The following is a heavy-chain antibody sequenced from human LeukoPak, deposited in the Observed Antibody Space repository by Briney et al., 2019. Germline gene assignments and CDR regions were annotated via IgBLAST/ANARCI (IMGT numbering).Heavy chain of an antibody. Sequence: PGGSLRLSCAASGFTFSSYGMHWVRQAPGKGLEWVAFISYDGSNQHYADSVKGRFIISRDNSKNTLYLQINSLRVEDTAVYYCAKDPRYCSSTRCFGAWGQGTLVTVSS. CDR2: ISYDGSNQ. CDR3: AKDPRYCSSTRCFGA. D-gene: IGHD2-2*01. J-gene: IGHJ5*02. V-gene: IGHV3-30*18. CDR1: GFTFSSYG.